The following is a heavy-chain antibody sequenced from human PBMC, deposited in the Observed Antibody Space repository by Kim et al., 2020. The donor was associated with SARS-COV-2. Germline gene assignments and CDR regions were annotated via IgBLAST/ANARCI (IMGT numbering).Heavy chain of an antibody. D-gene: IGHD3-22*01. CDR3: SRAPPYDSSGYYLKNNYYY. V-gene: IGHV1-46*01. CDR1: GYTFTNYF. Sequence: ALVKVSCKASGYTFTNYFIHWVRQAPGQGLQWIGIINPSGGDTTYAQKFQGRVTMTRDTSTITVYMELSSLRSEDTAVYYCSRAPPYDSSGYYLKNNYYY. CDR2: INPSGGDT. J-gene: IGHJ6*01.